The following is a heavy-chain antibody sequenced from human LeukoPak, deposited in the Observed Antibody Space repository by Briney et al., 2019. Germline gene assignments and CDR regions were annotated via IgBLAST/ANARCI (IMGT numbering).Heavy chain of an antibody. CDR1: GFTVTNNY. CDR2: VNTDTRT. D-gene: IGHD3-10*01. CDR3: VPPAWFGEPS. J-gene: IGHJ5*02. Sequence: PGGSLRLSYAASGFTVTNNYMSWVRQAPGKGLEWVSGVNTDTRTYHADAVKGRFSISRDNSKNTLYLQMNTLRAEDTAVYYCVPPAWFGEPSWGQGTLVTVSS. V-gene: IGHV3-66*01.